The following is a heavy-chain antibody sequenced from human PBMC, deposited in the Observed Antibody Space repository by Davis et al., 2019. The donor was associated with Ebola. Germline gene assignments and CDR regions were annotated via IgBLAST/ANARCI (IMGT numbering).Heavy chain of an antibody. CDR3: AGRITIFGVVTIYYYGMDV. J-gene: IGHJ6*02. CDR2: INPSGGST. D-gene: IGHD3-3*01. CDR1: GYTFTSYY. V-gene: IGHV1-46*01. Sequence: AVSVKVSCKASGYTFTSYYMHWVRQAPGQGLEWMGIINPSGGSTSYAQKFQGRVTMTRDTSTSTVYMELSSLRSEDTAVYYCAGRITIFGVVTIYYYGMDVWGQGTTVTVSS.